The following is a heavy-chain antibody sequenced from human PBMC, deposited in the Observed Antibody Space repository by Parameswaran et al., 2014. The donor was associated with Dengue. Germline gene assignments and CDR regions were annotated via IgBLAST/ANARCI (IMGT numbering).Heavy chain of an antibody. CDR3: TTVDDPTLY. Sequence: RWIRQPPGKGLEWVGRVKSKSDGGTTDYAAPVKGRFTISRDDSKNLLYLQMNSLKTEDTAVYYCTTVDDPTLYWGQGTLVTVSS. CDR2: VKSKSDGGTT. J-gene: IGHJ4*02. V-gene: IGHV3-15*01.